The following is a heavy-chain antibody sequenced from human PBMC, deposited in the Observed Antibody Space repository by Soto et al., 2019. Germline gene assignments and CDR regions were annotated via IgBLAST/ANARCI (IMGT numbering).Heavy chain of an antibody. V-gene: IGHV3-33*01. J-gene: IGHJ4*02. CDR3: ARDDDYGDNGLDY. CDR1: GFSFSSYG. Sequence: QVQLVESGGGVVQPGRSLRLSCAASGFSFSSYGMHWVRQALGKGLEWVAVILDDGSDKDYTDAVKGRFTISRDNSKNTLYLEMNSLRAADTAVYYCARDDDYGDNGLDYWGQGTLVTVSS. CDR2: ILDDGSDK. D-gene: IGHD4-17*01.